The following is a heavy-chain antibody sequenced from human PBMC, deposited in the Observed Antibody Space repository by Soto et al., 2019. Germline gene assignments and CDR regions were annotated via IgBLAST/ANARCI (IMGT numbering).Heavy chain of an antibody. CDR2: INPNSGGT. J-gene: IGHJ4*02. CDR1: GYTFTGYY. D-gene: IGHD3-3*01. CDR3: ARADYDFWSGYYAGRANYFDY. V-gene: IGHV1-2*02. Sequence: SVKVSCKASGYTFTGYYMHWVRQAPGQGLEWMGWINPNSGGTNYAQKFQGRVTMTRDTSISTAYMELSRLRSDDTAVYYCARADYDFWSGYYAGRANYFDYWGQGTLVTVSS.